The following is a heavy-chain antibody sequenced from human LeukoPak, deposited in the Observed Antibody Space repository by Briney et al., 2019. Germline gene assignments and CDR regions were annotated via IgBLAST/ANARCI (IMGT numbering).Heavy chain of an antibody. CDR1: GYTFTGYY. CDR3: ARASGQTYYGSPSEEGGDEDFDY. Sequence: EASVKVSCKASGYTFTGYYMHWVRQAPGQGLEWMGWINPNSGGTNYAQKFQGRVTMTRDTSISTAYMELSRLRSDDTAVYYCARASGQTYYGSPSEEGGDEDFDYWGQGTLVTVSS. V-gene: IGHV1-2*02. CDR2: INPNSGGT. D-gene: IGHD3-10*01. J-gene: IGHJ4*02.